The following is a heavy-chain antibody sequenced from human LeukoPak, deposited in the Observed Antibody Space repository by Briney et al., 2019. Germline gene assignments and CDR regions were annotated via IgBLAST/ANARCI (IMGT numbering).Heavy chain of an antibody. Sequence: GESLKISCKGSGYSFTTYWIAWVRQMPGKGLEWMGIIYPADSDTKYSPSFQGQVTISADKSISTAYLQWSSLKASDTAIYYFARDSSGYRWVDPWGQGTLVTVSS. CDR1: GYSFTTYW. D-gene: IGHD3-10*01. V-gene: IGHV5-51*01. CDR3: ARDSSGYRWVDP. J-gene: IGHJ5*02. CDR2: IYPADSDT.